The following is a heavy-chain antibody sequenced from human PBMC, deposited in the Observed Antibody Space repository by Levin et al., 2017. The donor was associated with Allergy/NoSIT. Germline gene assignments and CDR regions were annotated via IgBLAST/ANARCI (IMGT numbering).Heavy chain of an antibody. V-gene: IGHV3-15*01. Sequence: GGSLRLSCAASEFTISIAWMTWVRQAPGKGLEWVGRIKRKMDGETRDYAAPVKGRFTISRDDSKNMIFLQMNSLKTEDTALYYCATGLINAFDLWGQGTMVTVSS. CDR2: IKRKMDGETR. CDR3: ATGLINAFDL. CDR1: EFTISIAW. J-gene: IGHJ3*01. D-gene: IGHD2-8*01.